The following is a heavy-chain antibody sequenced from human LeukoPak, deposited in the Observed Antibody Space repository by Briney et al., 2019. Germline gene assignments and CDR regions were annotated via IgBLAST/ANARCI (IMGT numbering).Heavy chain of an antibody. D-gene: IGHD3-9*01. CDR3: ARVARYFDWLLYPQRHRNWFDP. Sequence: SETLSLTCTVSGGSISSYYWSWIRQPPGKGLEWIGYIYYSGSTNYNPSLKSRVTISVDTSKNQFSLKLSSVTAADTAVYYCARVARYFDWLLYPQRHRNWFDPWGQGTLVTVSS. J-gene: IGHJ5*02. CDR2: IYYSGST. V-gene: IGHV4-59*01. CDR1: GGSISSYY.